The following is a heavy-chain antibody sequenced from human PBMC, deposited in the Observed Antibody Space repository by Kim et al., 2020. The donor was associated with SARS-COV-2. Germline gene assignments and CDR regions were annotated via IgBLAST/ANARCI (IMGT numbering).Heavy chain of an antibody. CDR3: ARLKSTIVVVFDY. D-gene: IGHD2-21*01. J-gene: IGHJ4*02. Sequence: YNPSLKSRVTISVDTSKNQFSLKLSSVTAADTAVYYCARLKSTIVVVFDYWGQGTLVTVSS. V-gene: IGHV4-39*01.